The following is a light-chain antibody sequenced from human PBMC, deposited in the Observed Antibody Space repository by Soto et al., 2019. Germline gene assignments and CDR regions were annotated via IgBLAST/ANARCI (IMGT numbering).Light chain of an antibody. CDR2: KAS. Sequence: DIQMTPSPSTLSASVGDRVTITCRASQSISSWLAWYQQKQGKAPKLLIYKASSLQSGVPSRFSGSGSGTEFTLTISSLQPDDFATYYCQQYTSYPLTFGGGTKVEIK. CDR1: QSISSW. CDR3: QQYTSYPLT. V-gene: IGKV1-5*03. J-gene: IGKJ4*01.